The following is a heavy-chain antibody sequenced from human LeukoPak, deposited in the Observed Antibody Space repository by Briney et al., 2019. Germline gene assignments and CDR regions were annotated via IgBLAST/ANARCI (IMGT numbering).Heavy chain of an antibody. CDR2: IDPSSGT. CDR3: TRGGRLEFDY. Sequence: EASVKVSCKASGYSFSAYYMHWVRQAPGQGLEWMGWIDPSSGTSYAQKFQGRVTMTRDTPISTAHMELSRLTSDDTAVYYCTRGGRLEFDYWGQGSLATVSS. CDR1: GYSFSAYY. D-gene: IGHD2-15*01. J-gene: IGHJ4*02. V-gene: IGHV1-2*02.